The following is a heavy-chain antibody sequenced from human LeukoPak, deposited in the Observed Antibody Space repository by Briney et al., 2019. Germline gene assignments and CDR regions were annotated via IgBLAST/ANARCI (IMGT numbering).Heavy chain of an antibody. V-gene: IGHV1-18*01. D-gene: IGHD6-13*01. CDR3: ARDIAAAPLDAFDI. Sequence: ASVKVSCKGSGYTFTSYGISWVRQAPGQGLEWMGWISAYNGNTNYAQKLQGRVTMTTDTSTSTAYMELRSLRSDDTAVYYCARDIAAAPLDAFDIWGQGTMVTVSS. CDR1: GYTFTSYG. CDR2: ISAYNGNT. J-gene: IGHJ3*02.